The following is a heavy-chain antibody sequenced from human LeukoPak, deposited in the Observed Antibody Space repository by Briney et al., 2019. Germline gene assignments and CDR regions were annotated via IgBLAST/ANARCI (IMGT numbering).Heavy chain of an antibody. D-gene: IGHD3-22*01. CDR1: GFPFSSYG. V-gene: IGHV3-7*01. CDR3: ATYSSLNRREFQF. CDR2: IKTDGSEK. J-gene: IGHJ1*01. Sequence: GGSLRLSCAASGFPFSSYGMHWVRQAPGKGLQWVANIKTDGSEKYYVDSVKGRFTISRDNAKNSLYLQMNSLRAEDTAVYYCATYSSLNRREFQFWGQGTLLTVSS.